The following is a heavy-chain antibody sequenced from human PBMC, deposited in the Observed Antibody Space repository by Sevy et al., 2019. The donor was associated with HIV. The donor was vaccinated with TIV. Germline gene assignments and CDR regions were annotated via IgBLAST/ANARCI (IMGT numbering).Heavy chain of an antibody. CDR2: ITGSGDAT. D-gene: IGHD5-12*01. Sequence: GGSLRLSCAASGFTFSNYAMSWVRQAPGKGLEWVSAITGSGDATYYGDSVKGRFTISRDNSKNTLFLQMNSLRDADTASYYCAKGGGYDSAKYYYYMDVWGKGTTVTVSS. V-gene: IGHV3-23*01. J-gene: IGHJ6*03. CDR1: GFTFSNYA. CDR3: AKGGGYDSAKYYYYMDV.